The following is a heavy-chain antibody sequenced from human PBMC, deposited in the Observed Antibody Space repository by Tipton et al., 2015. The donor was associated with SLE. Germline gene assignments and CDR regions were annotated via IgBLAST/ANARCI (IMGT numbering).Heavy chain of an antibody. Sequence: SLRLSCTGSGFTFGDYTLTWVRQAPGKGLEWVGFIRSKANGGATEYAASVKGRFTISRDDSESSVYPQMSSLKIEDTAVYYCTKVDYGDYYFDYWGQGTLVTVSS. D-gene: IGHD4-17*01. CDR3: TKVDYGDYYFDY. J-gene: IGHJ4*02. CDR1: GFTFGDYT. V-gene: IGHV3-49*04. CDR2: IRSKANGGAT.